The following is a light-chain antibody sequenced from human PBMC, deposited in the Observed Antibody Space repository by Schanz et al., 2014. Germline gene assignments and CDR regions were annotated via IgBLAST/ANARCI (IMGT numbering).Light chain of an antibody. CDR3: QQGNGFPRA. Sequence: DIQMTQSPSTLSASVGDRVTITCRASQSINNWLAWYQQKPGKAPKLLIYAASSLQSGVPSRFSGSGSVTEFTLTISNLQPEDFATYYCQQGNGFPRAFGPGTKVEIK. V-gene: IGKV1-5*01. J-gene: IGKJ3*01. CDR2: AAS. CDR1: QSINNW.